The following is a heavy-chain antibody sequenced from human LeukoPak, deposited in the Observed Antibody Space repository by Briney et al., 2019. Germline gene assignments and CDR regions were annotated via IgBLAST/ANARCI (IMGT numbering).Heavy chain of an antibody. Sequence: ASVKVSCKASGYTFTSYGISWVRQAPGQGLEWMGWISAYNGNTNYAQKLQGRVTMTTDTSTSTAYMELRSLRSDDTAVYYCARERIDYYDSSGPSFFDYWGQGTLVTVSS. J-gene: IGHJ4*02. CDR3: ARERIDYYDSSGPSFFDY. V-gene: IGHV1-18*01. D-gene: IGHD3-22*01. CDR2: ISAYNGNT. CDR1: GYTFTSYG.